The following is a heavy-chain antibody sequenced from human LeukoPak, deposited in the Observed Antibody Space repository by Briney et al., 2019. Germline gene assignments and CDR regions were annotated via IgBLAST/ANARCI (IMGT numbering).Heavy chain of an antibody. CDR2: IKQDGSEK. CDR3: ARDTYYDFWSGYYSGGLDY. D-gene: IGHD3-3*01. V-gene: IGHV3-7*01. J-gene: IGHJ4*02. Sequence: GRSLRPSCGASGFTFSVYGMHWVRQAPGKGLEWVANIKQDGSEKYYVDSVKGRFTISRDNAKNSLYLQMNSLRAEDTAVYYCARDTYYDFWSGYYSGGLDYWGQGTLVTVSS. CDR1: GFTFSVYG.